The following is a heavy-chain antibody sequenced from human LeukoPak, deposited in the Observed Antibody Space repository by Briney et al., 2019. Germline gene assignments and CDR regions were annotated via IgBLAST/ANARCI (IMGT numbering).Heavy chain of an antibody. Sequence: SETLSLTCTVSGGSISSGDYYWSWIRQPPGKGLEWIGYIYYSGSTYYNPSLKSRVTISVDTSKNQFSLKLSSVTVADTAVYYCARNVEMATILVFDAFDIWGQGTMVTVSS. CDR3: ARNVEMATILVFDAFDI. D-gene: IGHD5-24*01. CDR2: IYYSGST. CDR1: GGSISSGDYY. V-gene: IGHV4-30-4*01. J-gene: IGHJ3*02.